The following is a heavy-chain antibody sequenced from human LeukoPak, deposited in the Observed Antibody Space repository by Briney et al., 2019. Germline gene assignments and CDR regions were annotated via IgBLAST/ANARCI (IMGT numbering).Heavy chain of an antibody. D-gene: IGHD1-26*01. Sequence: ASVKVSCKASGYTFTGYYMHWVRQAPGQGIEWKGWIYPNSGGTKYAQNFQGRVTMTRDTSISTAYMELSRLTSDDTAVYYCARDSGSYFHDAFDNWGQGTMVTVSS. CDR2: IYPNSGGT. CDR1: GYTFTGYY. V-gene: IGHV1-2*02. CDR3: ARDSGSYFHDAFDN. J-gene: IGHJ3*02.